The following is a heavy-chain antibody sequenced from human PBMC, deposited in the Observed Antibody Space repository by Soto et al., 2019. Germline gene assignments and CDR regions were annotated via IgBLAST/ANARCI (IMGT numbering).Heavy chain of an antibody. CDR2: ISSSSSYT. Sequence: LRLSCAASGFTFSDYYMSWIRQAPGKGLEWVSYISSSSSYTNYADSVKGRFTISRDNAKNSLYLQMNSLRAEDTAVYYCARDRGYYGMDVWGQGTTVTVSS. CDR1: GFTFSDYY. D-gene: IGHD3-10*01. V-gene: IGHV3-11*06. J-gene: IGHJ6*02. CDR3: ARDRGYYGMDV.